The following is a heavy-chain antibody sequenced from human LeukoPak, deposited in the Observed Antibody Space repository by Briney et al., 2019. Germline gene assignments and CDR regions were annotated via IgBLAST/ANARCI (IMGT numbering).Heavy chain of an antibody. CDR2: IRSKPNTYAT. CDR3: TRHAPGDDYGDLGWFDP. V-gene: IGHV3-73*01. J-gene: IGHJ5*02. Sequence: GGSLKLSCAASGFTFSDSAMHWVRQASGKGLEWVGRIRSKPNTYATAYAASVKGRFTISRDDSKNTAYLQMNSLKTEDTAVYYCTRHAPGDDYGDLGWFDPWGQGTLVTVSS. D-gene: IGHD4-17*01. CDR1: GFTFSDSA.